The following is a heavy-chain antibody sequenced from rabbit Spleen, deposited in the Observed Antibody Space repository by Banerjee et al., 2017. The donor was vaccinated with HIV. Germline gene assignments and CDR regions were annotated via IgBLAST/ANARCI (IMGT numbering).Heavy chain of an antibody. CDR3: ARDTGTSFSSYGMDL. J-gene: IGHJ6*01. V-gene: IGHV1S45*01. D-gene: IGHD7-1*01. CDR2: IDTGSSGFT. Sequence: QEQLEESGGGLVKPEGSLTLTCKASGVSFSSSSYMCWVRQAPGKGLEWIACIDTGSSGFTYYATWAKGRFTCSKTSSTTVTLQMTRLTAADTATYFCARDTGTSFSSYGMDLWGPGTLVTVS. CDR1: GVSFSSSSY.